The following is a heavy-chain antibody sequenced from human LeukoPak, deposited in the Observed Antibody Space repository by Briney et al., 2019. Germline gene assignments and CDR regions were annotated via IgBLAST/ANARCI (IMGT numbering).Heavy chain of an antibody. J-gene: IGHJ5*02. D-gene: IGHD2-21*02. CDR2: INAGNGNT. V-gene: IGHV1-3*01. CDR3: ARLTAAPGDWFDP. Sequence: GASVKVSCKASGYTFTSYAMHWVRQAPGQRLEWMGWINAGNGNTKYSQKFQGRVTITRDTSASTAYMELSSLKSEDTAVYYCARLTAAPGDWFDPWGQGTLVTVSS. CDR1: GYTFTSYA.